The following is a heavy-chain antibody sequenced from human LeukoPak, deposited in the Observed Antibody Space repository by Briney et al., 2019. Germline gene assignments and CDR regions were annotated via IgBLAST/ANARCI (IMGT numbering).Heavy chain of an antibody. CDR2: IYYSGST. D-gene: IGHD3-10*01. V-gene: IGHV4-39*01. Sequence: NPSETLSLTCTVSGGSISSSSYYWGWIRQPPGKGLEWIGSIYYSGSTYYNPSLKSRVTISVDTSKNQFSLKLGSVTAADTAVYYCARHVWSGELLRVWYFDLWGRGTLVTVSS. J-gene: IGHJ2*01. CDR3: ARHVWSGELLRVWYFDL. CDR1: GGSISSSSYY.